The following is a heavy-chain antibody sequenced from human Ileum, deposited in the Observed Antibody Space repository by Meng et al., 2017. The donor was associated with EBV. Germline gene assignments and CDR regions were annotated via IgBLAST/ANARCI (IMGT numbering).Heavy chain of an antibody. CDR3: ARDGIGWYPRDY. J-gene: IGHJ4*02. V-gene: IGHV3-30*03. CDR1: GLTFSSFG. Sequence: VKVVAYGGVVVQPGRSLRFSCAASGLTFSSFGMHWVRQAPGKGLEWVALISPDGNNKYYADSVKGRFTISRDNSKNTLFVQINSLRTEDTAVYYCARDGIGWYPRDYWGQGTLVTVSS. CDR2: ISPDGNNK. D-gene: IGHD6-19*01.